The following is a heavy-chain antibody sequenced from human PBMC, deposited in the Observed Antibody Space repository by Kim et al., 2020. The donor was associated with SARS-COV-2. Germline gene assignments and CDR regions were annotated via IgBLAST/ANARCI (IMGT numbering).Heavy chain of an antibody. CDR3: ARDRGDEWLVRSPYYYYYGMDV. J-gene: IGHJ6*02. Sequence: GGSLRLSCAASGFTFSDYYMSWIRQAPGKGLEWVSYISSSSSYTNYADSVKGRFTISRDNAKNSLYLQMNSLRAEDTAVYYCARDRGDEWLVRSPYYYYYGMDVWGQGTTVTVSS. CDR2: ISSSSSYT. D-gene: IGHD6-19*01. CDR1: GFTFSDYY. V-gene: IGHV3-11*05.